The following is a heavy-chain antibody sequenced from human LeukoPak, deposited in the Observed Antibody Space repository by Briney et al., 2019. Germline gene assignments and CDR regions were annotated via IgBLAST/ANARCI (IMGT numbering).Heavy chain of an antibody. J-gene: IGHJ6*03. D-gene: IGHD2-2*01. CDR3: ARATRGYCSSTSCSKRYYYYYYMDV. CDR1: GGSISSYY. CDR2: IYYSGST. V-gene: IGHV4-59*01. Sequence: SETLSLTCTVSGGSISSYYWSWIRQPPGKGLEWIGYIYYSGSTNYNPSLKSRVTISVDTSKNQFSLKLSSVTAADTAVYYCARATRGYCSSTSCSKRYYYYYYMDVWGKGTTVTVSS.